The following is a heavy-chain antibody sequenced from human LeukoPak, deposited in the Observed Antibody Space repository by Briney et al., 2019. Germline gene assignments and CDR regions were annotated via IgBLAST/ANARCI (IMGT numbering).Heavy chain of an antibody. CDR3: ARAVTRQQLVGY. Sequence: GAPVKVSCKASGYTFTGYYMHWVRQAPGQGLEWMGWINPNSGGTNYAQKFQGRVTMTRDTSISTAYMELSRLRSDDTAVYYCARAVTRQQLVGYWGQGTLVTVSS. CDR1: GYTFTGYY. D-gene: IGHD6-13*01. J-gene: IGHJ4*02. V-gene: IGHV1-2*02. CDR2: INPNSGGT.